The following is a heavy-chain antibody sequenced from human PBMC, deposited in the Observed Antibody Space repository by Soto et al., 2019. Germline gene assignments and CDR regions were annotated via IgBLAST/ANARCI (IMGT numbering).Heavy chain of an antibody. CDR3: AKVATTRDIVVVPAAINWFDP. CDR1: GFPFTDWY. J-gene: IGHJ5*02. V-gene: IGHV3-23*01. Sequence: GGSLRLSCATSGFPFTDWYMSWIRQAPGKGLEWISSIGGSGGSTYYADSVKGRFTISRDNSKNTLYLQMNSLRAEDTAVYYCAKVATTRDIVVVPAAINWFDPWGQGTLVTVSS. D-gene: IGHD2-2*01. CDR2: IGGSGGST.